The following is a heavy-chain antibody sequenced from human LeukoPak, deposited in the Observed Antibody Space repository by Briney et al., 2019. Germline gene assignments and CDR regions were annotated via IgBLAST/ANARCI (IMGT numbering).Heavy chain of an antibody. CDR2: INPSGGST. J-gene: IGHJ4*02. CDR3: AREYKPRCPGY. Sequence: ASVKVSCKASGYTFTSYYMHWVRQAPGQGLEWMGIINPSGGSTSYAQKFQGRVTMTRDTSTSTVYMELSSLRYEDTAVYYCAREYKPRCPGYWGQGTLVTVSS. CDR1: GYTFTSYY. D-gene: IGHD1-14*01. V-gene: IGHV1-46*01.